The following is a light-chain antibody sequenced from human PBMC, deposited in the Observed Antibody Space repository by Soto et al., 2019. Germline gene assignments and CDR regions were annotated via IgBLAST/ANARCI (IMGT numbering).Light chain of an antibody. CDR1: TSDIGACNY. J-gene: IGLJ1*01. V-gene: IGLV2-8*01. CDR2: EVT. Sequence: QSVLTQPPSASGSPGQSVTISCTGTTSDIGACNYVSWYQQRPGKAPKLIIYEVTRRPSGVPDRIFGSKSYTTASLTVSGLQAEDEADYYCSSFAGTNSFVFGTGTKLTVL. CDR3: SSFAGTNSFV.